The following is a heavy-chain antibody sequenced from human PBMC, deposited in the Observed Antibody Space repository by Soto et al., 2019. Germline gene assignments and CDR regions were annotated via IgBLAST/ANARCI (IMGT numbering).Heavy chain of an antibody. CDR3: ARDRPYDFWSANYGMDV. V-gene: IGHV1-8*01. J-gene: IGHJ6*02. CDR1: GYTFTSYD. Sequence: ASVKVSCKASGYTFTSYDINWVRQAPGQGLEWMGWVNPHSDNKDYAQKFQDRVTLTRDTSISTVYMELSSLRSEDTAVYYCARDRPYDFWSANYGMDVWGQGTTVTVSS. CDR2: VNPHSDNK. D-gene: IGHD3-3*01.